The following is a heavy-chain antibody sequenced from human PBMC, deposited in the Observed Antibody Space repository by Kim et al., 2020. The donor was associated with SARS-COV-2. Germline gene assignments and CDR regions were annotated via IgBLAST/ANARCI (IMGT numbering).Heavy chain of an antibody. Sequence: GGSLRLSCAASGFTFSSYGMHWVRQATGKGLEWVALISSDGSNKYYADSVKGRFTISRDNSNNMLYLQVNSLRAEDTAVYYCAKEVLIHCSTTSCPTGDYWGQGTLVTVSS. CDR3: AKEVLIHCSTTSCPTGDY. J-gene: IGHJ4*02. CDR2: ISSDGSNK. CDR1: GFTFSSYG. D-gene: IGHD2-2*01. V-gene: IGHV3-30*18.